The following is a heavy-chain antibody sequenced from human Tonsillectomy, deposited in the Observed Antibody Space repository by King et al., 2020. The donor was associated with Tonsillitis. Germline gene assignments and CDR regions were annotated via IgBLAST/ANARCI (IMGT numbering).Heavy chain of an antibody. J-gene: IGHJ4*02. CDR2: ISGSGGST. CDR1: GFTFSSYA. CDR3: AKYDAGFDILTGYYPFDY. D-gene: IGHD3-9*01. Sequence: VQLVESGGGLVQPGGSLRLSCAASGFTFSSYAMSWVRQAPGKGLEWVSAISGSGGSTYYADSVKGRFTISRDNSKNTLYLQMNSLRGEDTAVYYCAKYDAGFDILTGYYPFDYWGQGTLVTVSS. V-gene: IGHV3-23*04.